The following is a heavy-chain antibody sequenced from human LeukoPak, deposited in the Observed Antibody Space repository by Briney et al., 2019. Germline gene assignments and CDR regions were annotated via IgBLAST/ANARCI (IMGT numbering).Heavy chain of an antibody. D-gene: IGHD5-18*01. Sequence: GKSLRLSCAASGSTFSSYAMSWVRQAPGKGLEWVSAITGSGGRTYYADSVKGRFTISRDNAKTSLYLQMNSLRAEDTAVYYCARDLSGVTGYTYGRGIDYWGQGTLVTVSS. V-gene: IGHV3-23*01. CDR1: GSTFSSYA. CDR3: ARDLSGVTGYTYGRGIDY. J-gene: IGHJ4*02. CDR2: ITGSGGRT.